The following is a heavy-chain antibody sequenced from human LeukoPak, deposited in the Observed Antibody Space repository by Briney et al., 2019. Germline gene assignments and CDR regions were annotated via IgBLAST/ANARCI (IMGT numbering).Heavy chain of an antibody. CDR3: ARAITGYCSGGSCSAGY. J-gene: IGHJ4*02. CDR1: GGSFSGYY. V-gene: IGHV4-34*01. CDR2: INHSGST. Sequence: SETLSLTCAVYGGSFSGYYWSWIRQPPGKGLEWIGGINHSGSTNYNPSLKSRVTISVDTSKNQFSLKLSSVTAADTAVYYCARAITGYCSGGSCSAGYWGQGTLVTVSS. D-gene: IGHD2-15*01.